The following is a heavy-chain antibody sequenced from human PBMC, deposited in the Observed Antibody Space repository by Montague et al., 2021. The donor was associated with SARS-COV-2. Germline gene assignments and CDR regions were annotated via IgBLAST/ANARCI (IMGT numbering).Heavy chain of an antibody. CDR3: ASYDFWSGYTDDL. CDR1: GVSITSDIYF. J-gene: IGHJ5*02. Sequence: TLSLTCTLSGVSITSDIYFWHWFRQPAGKGLEWIGRVYPLATNKYNPSLRSRLTLAFDTSKDQISLNLTSVTAADAAVYYCASYDFWSGYTDDLWGPGIRVTVSS. CDR2: VYPLATN. V-gene: IGHV4-61*02. D-gene: IGHD3-3*01.